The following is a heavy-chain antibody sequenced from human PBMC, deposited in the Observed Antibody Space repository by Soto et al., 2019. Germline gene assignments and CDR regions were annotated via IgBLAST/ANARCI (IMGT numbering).Heavy chain of an antibody. V-gene: IGHV4-34*01. CDR2: INHSGST. CDR3: ARDIVLMVYAKGAFDI. Sequence: SETLSLTCAVYGGSFSGYYWSWIRQPPGKGLEWIGEINHSGSTNYNPSLKSRVTISVDTSKNQFSLKLSFVTAADTAVYYCARDIVLMVYAKGAFDIWGQGTMGTVSS. CDR1: GGSFSGYY. J-gene: IGHJ3*02. D-gene: IGHD2-8*01.